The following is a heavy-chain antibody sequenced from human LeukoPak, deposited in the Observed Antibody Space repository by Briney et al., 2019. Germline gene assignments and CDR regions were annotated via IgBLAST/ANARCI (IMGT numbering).Heavy chain of an antibody. CDR3: AREQSSSWYDY. V-gene: IGHV3-30*04. D-gene: IGHD6-13*01. CDR1: GFTFSSYA. CDR2: ISYDGSNK. Sequence: GGSLRLSCAASGFTFSSYAMHWVRQAPGKGLEWVAVISYDGSNKYYADSVKGRFTISRDNSKNTLYLQMNSLRAEDTAVYYCAREQSSSWYDYWGQGTLVTVSS. J-gene: IGHJ4*02.